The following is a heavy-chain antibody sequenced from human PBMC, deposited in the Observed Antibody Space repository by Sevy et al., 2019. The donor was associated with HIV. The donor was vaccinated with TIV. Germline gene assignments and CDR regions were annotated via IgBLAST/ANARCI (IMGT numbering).Heavy chain of an antibody. CDR3: AKRRVQSGLSGGGANFGMDV. CDR1: GFPFSNYA. J-gene: IGHJ6*02. CDR2: LIGGGSRS. Sequence: GGSLRLSCAASGFPFSNYAMSWVRQAPGKGLEWVSTLIGGGSRSYYADSVTGRFIISRDNSRNTLYLQMNSLRAEDTAIYYCAKRRVQSGLSGGGANFGMDVCGRGTTVTVSS. D-gene: IGHD2-8*02. V-gene: IGHV3-23*01.